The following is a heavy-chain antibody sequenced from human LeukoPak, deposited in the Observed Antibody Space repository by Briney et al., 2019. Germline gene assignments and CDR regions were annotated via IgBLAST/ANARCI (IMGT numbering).Heavy chain of an antibody. CDR1: GGTFSSYA. CDR3: ARATSSSSHSSSWFLPFDY. D-gene: IGHD6-13*01. Sequence: SVKVSCKASGGTFSSYAISWVRQAPGHGLEWMGGIIPIFGTANYAQKFQGRVTITADESTCTAYMELSSLRSEDTAVYYCARATSSSSHSSSWFLPFDYWGQGTLVTVSS. J-gene: IGHJ4*02. CDR2: IIPIFGTA. V-gene: IGHV1-69*13.